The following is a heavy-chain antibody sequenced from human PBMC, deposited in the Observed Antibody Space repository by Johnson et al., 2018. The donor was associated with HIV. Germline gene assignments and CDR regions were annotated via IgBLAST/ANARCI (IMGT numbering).Heavy chain of an antibody. V-gene: IGHV3-30*03. Sequence: VQLVESGGGVVQPGRSLRLSCAASGFTFTSYGMHWVRQAPGKGLEWVAVISYDGSNKYYADSVKGRFTISRDNSKNTLYLQMDSLRTEDTAVYYCARDVGAFDNWGQGTMVT. CDR3: ARDVGAFDN. CDR2: ISYDGSNK. CDR1: GFTFTSYG. J-gene: IGHJ3*02.